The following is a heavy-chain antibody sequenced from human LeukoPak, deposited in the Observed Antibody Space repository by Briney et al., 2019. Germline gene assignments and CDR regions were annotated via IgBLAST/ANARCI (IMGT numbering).Heavy chain of an antibody. CDR1: GGSISSYY. D-gene: IGHD3/OR15-3a*01. V-gene: IGHV4-59*12. CDR3: ARDQTLGLGPNYFDY. J-gene: IGHJ4*02. CDR2: IYYSGST. Sequence: SETLSLTCTVSGGSISSYYWSWIRQPPGKGLVWIGYIYYSGSTNYNPSLKSRVTISVDTSKNQFSLKLSSVTAADTAVYYCARDQTLGLGPNYFDYWGQGTLVTVSS.